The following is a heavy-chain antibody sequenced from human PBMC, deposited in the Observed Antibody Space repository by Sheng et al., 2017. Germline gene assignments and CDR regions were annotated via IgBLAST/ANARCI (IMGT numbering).Heavy chain of an antibody. J-gene: IGHJ3*02. CDR1: GFTFSSYW. Sequence: EVQLVESGGGLVQPGGSLRLSCAASGFTFSSYWMHWVRQAPGKGLVWVSRINSDGSSTSYADSVKGRFTISRDNAKNTLYLQMNSLRAEDTAVYYCARGDAYCGGDCLNAFDIWGQGTMVTVSS. CDR3: ARGDAYCGGDCLNAFDI. V-gene: IGHV3-74*01. D-gene: IGHD2-21*01. CDR2: INSDGSST.